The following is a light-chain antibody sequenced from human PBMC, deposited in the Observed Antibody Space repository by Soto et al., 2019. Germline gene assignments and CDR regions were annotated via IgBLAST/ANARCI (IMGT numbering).Light chain of an antibody. CDR3: QQYGSSPYT. CDR1: QSVSSSY. Sequence: EIVLTQAPGTLSLSPGEGATLSCRASQSVSSSYLAWYQQKPGQAPRLLIYGASSRATGIPGRFSGSGSGTDFTLTISRLEPEDFAVYSCQQYGSSPYTFGQGTKVDIK. J-gene: IGKJ2*01. V-gene: IGKV3-20*01. CDR2: GAS.